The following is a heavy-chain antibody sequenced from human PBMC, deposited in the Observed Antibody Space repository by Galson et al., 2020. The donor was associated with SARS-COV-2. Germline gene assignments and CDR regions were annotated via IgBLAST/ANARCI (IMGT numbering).Heavy chain of an antibody. V-gene: IGHV1-69*13. CDR1: GGTLSSYA. CDR2: IIPLFGTV. Sequence: SVKVSCKASGGTLSSYAFSWVRQAPGQGLAWLGGIIPLFGTVNYAQKFQDRVTITADASTSTAYMELSSLRSEDTAVYYCARHCSGGTCYSYWYFDLWGRGTLVTVSS. J-gene: IGHJ2*01. D-gene: IGHD2-15*01. CDR3: ARHCSGGTCYSYWYFDL.